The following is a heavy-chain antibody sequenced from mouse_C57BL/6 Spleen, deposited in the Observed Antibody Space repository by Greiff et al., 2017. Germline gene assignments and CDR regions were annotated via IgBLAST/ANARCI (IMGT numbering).Heavy chain of an antibody. CDR1: GYAFSSYW. CDR3: ARRHYYGSHYAMDY. D-gene: IGHD1-1*01. Sequence: QVQLQQPGAELVKPGASVKISCKASGYAFSSYWMNWVKQRPGKGLEWIGQIYPGDGDTNYNGKFKGKATLTADKSSSTAYMQLSSLTSEDSAVYFCARRHYYGSHYAMDYWGQGTSVTVSS. V-gene: IGHV1-80*01. CDR2: IYPGDGDT. J-gene: IGHJ4*01.